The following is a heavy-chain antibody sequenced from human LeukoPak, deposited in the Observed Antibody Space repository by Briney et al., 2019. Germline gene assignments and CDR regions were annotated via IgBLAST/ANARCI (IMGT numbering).Heavy chain of an antibody. Sequence: GGSLRLSCAASGFTVSSYAMHWVRQAPGKGLEWVAVISYDGSNKYYADSVKGRFTISRDNSKNTLYLQMNSLRAADTAVYYCARDLSWYFDYWGQGTLVTVSS. D-gene: IGHD3-16*02. CDR1: GFTVSSYA. CDR2: ISYDGSNK. V-gene: IGHV3-30-3*01. J-gene: IGHJ4*02. CDR3: ARDLSWYFDY.